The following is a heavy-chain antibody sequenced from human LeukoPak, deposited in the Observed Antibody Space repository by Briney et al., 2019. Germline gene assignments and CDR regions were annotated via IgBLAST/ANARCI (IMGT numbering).Heavy chain of an antibody. J-gene: IGHJ6*02. D-gene: IGHD3-10*01. CDR1: GYTFTGYY. Sequence: ASVKVSCKASGYTFTGYYMHWVRQAPGQGLEWMGWINPNSGGTNYAQRFQGRVTMTRDTSISTAYMELSRLRSDDTAVYYCASIYYGSGSYNYYYGMDVWGQGTTVTVSS. CDR2: INPNSGGT. CDR3: ASIYYGSGSYNYYYGMDV. V-gene: IGHV1-2*02.